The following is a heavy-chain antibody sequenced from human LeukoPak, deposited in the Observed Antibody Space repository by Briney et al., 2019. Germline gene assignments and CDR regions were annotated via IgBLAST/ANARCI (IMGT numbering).Heavy chain of an antibody. CDR1: GYTFTSYD. D-gene: IGHD6-13*01. Sequence: ASVKVSCKASGYTFTSYDINWVRQATGQGLEWMGWMNPNSGNTGYAQKFQGRVTITRNTSISTAYMELSSLRSEDTAVYYCARDADGPGIAAAGYFDYWGQGTLVTVSS. CDR2: MNPNSGNT. V-gene: IGHV1-8*03. CDR3: ARDADGPGIAAAGYFDY. J-gene: IGHJ4*02.